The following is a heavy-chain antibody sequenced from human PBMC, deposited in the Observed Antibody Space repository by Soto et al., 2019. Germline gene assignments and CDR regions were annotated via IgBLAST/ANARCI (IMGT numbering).Heavy chain of an antibody. CDR3: ARISGEPAAIRFSVGYLDL. D-gene: IGHD2-2*01. CDR1: GGTFSSYA. CDR2: IIPIFRTS. J-gene: IGHJ2*01. V-gene: IGHV1-69*01. Sequence: QVQLVQSGAEVKKPGSSVKVSCKASGGTFSSYAIIWVRQAPGQGLEWMGGIIPIFRTSNYAQKFQGRVTVTADESTSTAYMELNSLRSEDTAVYYCARISGEPAAIRFSVGYLDLWGRGTLVTVSS.